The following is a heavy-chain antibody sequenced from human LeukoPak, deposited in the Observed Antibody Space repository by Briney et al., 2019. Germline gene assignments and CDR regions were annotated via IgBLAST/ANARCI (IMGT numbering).Heavy chain of an antibody. CDR3: AKDREYSSSWNYYFDS. CDR2: IRSDGSST. V-gene: IGHV3-74*01. D-gene: IGHD6-13*01. CDR1: GFTFSTYW. J-gene: IGHJ4*02. Sequence: GGSLRLSCAASGFTFSTYWMHWVRQAPGKGLVWVSGIRSDGSSTIYADSVKGRFTISRDNARNTLYLQVNSLRAEDTAVYYCAKDREYSSSWNYYFDSWGQGTLVTVSS.